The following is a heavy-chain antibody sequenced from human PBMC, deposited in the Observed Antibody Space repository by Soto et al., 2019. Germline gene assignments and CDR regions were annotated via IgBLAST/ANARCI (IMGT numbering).Heavy chain of an antibody. CDR3: ARFGTTWVDY. CDR1: GGSISSSSYY. D-gene: IGHD7-27*01. V-gene: IGHV4-39*01. CDR2: IYYSGST. Sequence: PSETLSLTCTVSGGSISSSSYYWGWIRQPPGKGLEWIGSIYYSGSTYYNPSLKSRVTISVDTSKNQFSLKLGSVTAADTAVYYCARFGTTWVDYWGQGTLVTVSS. J-gene: IGHJ4*02.